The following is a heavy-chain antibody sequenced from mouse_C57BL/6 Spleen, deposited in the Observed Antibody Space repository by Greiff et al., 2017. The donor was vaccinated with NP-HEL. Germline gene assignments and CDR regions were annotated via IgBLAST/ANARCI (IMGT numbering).Heavy chain of an antibody. Sequence: DVKLQESGPGLVKPSQSLSLTCSVTGYSITSGYYWNWIRQFPGNKLEWMGYISYDGSNNYNPSLKNRISITRDTSKNQFFLKLNSVTTEDTATYYCARDYEDYGSKGYYAMDYWGQGTSVTVSS. V-gene: IGHV3-6*01. CDR2: ISYDGSN. J-gene: IGHJ4*01. D-gene: IGHD1-1*01. CDR3: ARDYEDYGSKGYYAMDY. CDR1: GYSITSGYY.